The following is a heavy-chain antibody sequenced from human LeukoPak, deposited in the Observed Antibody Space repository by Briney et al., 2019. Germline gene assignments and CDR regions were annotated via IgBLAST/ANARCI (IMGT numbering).Heavy chain of an antibody. CDR2: ISYDGRNK. CDR3: ARDTYTSGWRYFDC. V-gene: IGHV3-30*04. CDR1: GFTFSDYF. J-gene: IGHJ4*02. D-gene: IGHD6-19*01. Sequence: PGRSLRLSCAASGFTFSDYFMHWVRQAPGKRLQRVAAISYDGRNKYYGDSVKGRFTISRDNSRDTLYVQMNSLRAEDTAVYYCARDTYTSGWRYFDCWGQGTLVTVSS.